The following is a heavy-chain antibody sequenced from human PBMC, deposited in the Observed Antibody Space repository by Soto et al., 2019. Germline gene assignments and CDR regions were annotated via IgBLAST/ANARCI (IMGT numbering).Heavy chain of an antibody. Sequence: EVQLVESGGGLIQPGGSLKLSCAASGFTVGNNYMSWVRQAPGKGLEWVSLIYSTGTTKYADSVKGRFTVPRDNAKNTLYLQTNSLRAEDTAVYYCAKDGRGSGSHYTSFGYWGQGTLVTVSS. V-gene: IGHV3-53*01. CDR3: AKDGRGSGSHYTSFGY. CDR1: GFTVGNNY. CDR2: IYSTGTT. D-gene: IGHD3-10*01. J-gene: IGHJ4*02.